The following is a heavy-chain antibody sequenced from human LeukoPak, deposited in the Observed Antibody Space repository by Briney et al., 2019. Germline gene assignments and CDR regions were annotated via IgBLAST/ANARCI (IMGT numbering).Heavy chain of an antibody. V-gene: IGHV3-53*01. J-gene: IGHJ4*02. CDR1: GFTVSSNY. D-gene: IGHD3-10*01. CDR2: IYSGGST. CDR3: TTYYYGSGSYGLMGD. Sequence: GGSLRLSCAASGFTVSSNYMSWVRQAPGKGLEWVSVIYSGGSTYYADSVKGRFTISRDNSKNTLYLQMNSLRAEDTAVYYCTTYYYGSGSYGLMGDWGQGTLVTVSS.